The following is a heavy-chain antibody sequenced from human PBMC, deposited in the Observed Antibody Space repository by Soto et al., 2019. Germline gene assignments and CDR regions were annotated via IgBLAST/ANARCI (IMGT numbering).Heavy chain of an antibody. CDR3: ARGGGYDSFDF. CDR2: IYYTGST. J-gene: IGHJ4*02. D-gene: IGHD2-15*01. CDR1: GGYISSSGHY. V-gene: IGHV4-31*03. Sequence: PSETLSLTCRVSGGYISSSGHYWSWFRQAPGKGLEWIGYIYYTGSTYYNPSLKSRINISLDTSENQFSLSLSSMTAADKAVYYCARGGGYDSFDFWGQGIQVTVSS.